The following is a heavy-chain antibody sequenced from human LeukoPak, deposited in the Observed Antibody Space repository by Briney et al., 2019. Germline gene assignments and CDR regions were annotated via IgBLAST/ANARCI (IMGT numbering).Heavy chain of an antibody. D-gene: IGHD2-2*01. J-gene: IGHJ3*02. CDR3: ARAPLGSTSHAFDI. Sequence: WASVKVSCKASGYTFTSYGISWVRQAPGQGLEWMGWISAYNGNTNYAQKLQGRVTMTTDTYTSTAYMELRSLRSDDTAVYYCARAPLGSTSHAFDIWGQGTMVTVSS. V-gene: IGHV1-18*01. CDR2: ISAYNGNT. CDR1: GYTFTSYG.